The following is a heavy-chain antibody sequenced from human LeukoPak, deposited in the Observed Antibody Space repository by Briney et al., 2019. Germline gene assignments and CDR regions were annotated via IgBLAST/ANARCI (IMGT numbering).Heavy chain of an antibody. CDR2: IYYSGST. J-gene: IGHJ5*02. D-gene: IGHD6-6*01. Sequence: SETLSLTCTVSGGSISSGDYYWTWIRQPPGKGLEWIGYIYYSGSTYYNPSLKSRVTISVDTSKNQFSLKLSSVTAADTAVYYCARVGGYSSASGWLDPWGQGTLVTVSS. V-gene: IGHV4-30-4*08. CDR3: ARVGGYSSASGWLDP. CDR1: GGSISSGDYY.